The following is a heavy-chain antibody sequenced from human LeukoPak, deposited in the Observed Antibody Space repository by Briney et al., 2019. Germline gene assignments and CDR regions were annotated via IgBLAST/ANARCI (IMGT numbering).Heavy chain of an antibody. Sequence: ASVKVSCKASGYTFNDYYMHWVRQAPGQGLEWMGWINPNTGTTNYAQKFQGRVTLTRDTSISTAYMELSSLTSDDTAVYYWARQSYGSSYYFDYWGQGTLVTVSS. CDR2: INPNTGTT. V-gene: IGHV1-2*02. CDR3: ARQSYGSSYYFDY. D-gene: IGHD6-6*01. CDR1: GYTFNDYY. J-gene: IGHJ4*02.